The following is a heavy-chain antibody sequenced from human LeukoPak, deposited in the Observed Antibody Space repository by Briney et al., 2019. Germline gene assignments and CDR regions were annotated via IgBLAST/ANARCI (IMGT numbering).Heavy chain of an antibody. CDR1: GFTFSSYG. CDR3: ARAYYDILTGYFDYYGMDV. CDR2: IWYDGSNK. V-gene: IGHV3-33*01. J-gene: IGHJ6*02. Sequence: PGGSLRLSCAASGFTFSSYGMHWVRQAPGKGLEWVAVIWYDGSNKYYADSVKGRFTISRDNSKNMLYLQMNSLRAEDTAVYYCARAYYDILTGYFDYYGMDVWGQGTTVTVSS. D-gene: IGHD3-9*01.